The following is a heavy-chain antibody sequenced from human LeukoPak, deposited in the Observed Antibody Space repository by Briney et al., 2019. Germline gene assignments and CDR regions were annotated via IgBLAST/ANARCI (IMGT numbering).Heavy chain of an antibody. CDR3: AKSQSGDFPNWDY. Sequence: PGGSLILSCAGSGFTFSSYSMTWVRQAPGKGLEWVSSITSSSNYMYYADSLKGRFTISRDNAKSSVYLQMNSLRAEDTAVYYCAKSQSGDFPNWDYWGQGTLVTVSS. CDR2: ITSSSNYM. D-gene: IGHD2-21*02. J-gene: IGHJ4*02. V-gene: IGHV3-21*01. CDR1: GFTFSSYS.